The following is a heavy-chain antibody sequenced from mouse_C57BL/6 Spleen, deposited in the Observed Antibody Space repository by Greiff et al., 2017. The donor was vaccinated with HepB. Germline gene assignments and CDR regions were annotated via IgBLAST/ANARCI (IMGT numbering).Heavy chain of an antibody. CDR1: GYAFSSSW. V-gene: IGHV1-82*01. CDR2: IYPGDGDT. J-gene: IGHJ2*01. CDR3: TRWQVWKGYFDY. Sequence: QVQLKESGPELVKPGASVKISCKASGYAFSSSWMNWVKQRPGKGLEWIGRIYPGDGDTNYNGKFKGKATLTADKSSSTAYMQLSSLTSEDSAVYFCTRWQVWKGYFDYWGQGTTLTVSS.